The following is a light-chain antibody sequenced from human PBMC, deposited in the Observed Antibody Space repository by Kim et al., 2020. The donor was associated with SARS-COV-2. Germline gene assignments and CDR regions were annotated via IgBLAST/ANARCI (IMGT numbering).Light chain of an antibody. CDR1: QSVSSSS. CDR2: GAS. Sequence: SPGDRATPSCKASQSVSSSSCAWYQQKPGQAPRLLVFGASSRATGIPDRFSGSGSGTDFTLTISRLEPEDFAVYYCQQDGSSPPTFGQGTKVDIK. CDR3: QQDGSSPPT. V-gene: IGKV3-20*01. J-gene: IGKJ1*01.